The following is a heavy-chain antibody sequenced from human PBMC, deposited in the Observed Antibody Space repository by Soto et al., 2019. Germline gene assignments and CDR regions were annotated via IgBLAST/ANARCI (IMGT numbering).Heavy chain of an antibody. CDR2: ISPSGGIT. CDR1: GFTFKNYA. V-gene: IGHV3-23*01. J-gene: IGHJ4*02. Sequence: EVQLLESGGAWVQPGGSLRLSCAAAGFTFKNYAMSWVRQAPGKGLEWVSAISPSGGITYHADSVKGRFTISRDNPKASLYFQMNSLRAEDTALYFGVKGSRGSRPCYIDYWGQGTLVTVSS. CDR3: VKGSRGSRPCYIDY. D-gene: IGHD2-15*01.